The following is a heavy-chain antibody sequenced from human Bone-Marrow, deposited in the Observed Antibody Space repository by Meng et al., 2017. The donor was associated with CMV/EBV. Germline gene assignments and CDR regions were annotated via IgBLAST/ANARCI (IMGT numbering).Heavy chain of an antibody. V-gene: IGHV3-7*04. J-gene: IGHJ3*02. CDR3: ARGRPQDIVLMVYASPNDAFDI. Sequence: GGSLRLSCAASGFTFSSYWMSWVRQAPGKGLEWVANIKQDGSEKYYVDSVKGRFTISRDNAKNSLYLQMNSLRAEDTAVYYCARGRPQDIVLMVYASPNDAFDIWGQGTMVAVSS. CDR1: GFTFSSYW. D-gene: IGHD2-8*01. CDR2: IKQDGSEK.